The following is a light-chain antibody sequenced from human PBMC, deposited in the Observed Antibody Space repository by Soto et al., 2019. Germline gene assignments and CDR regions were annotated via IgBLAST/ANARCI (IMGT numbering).Light chain of an antibody. J-gene: IGKJ5*01. CDR3: MQSTQLPPT. CDR2: EVS. Sequence: DIVMTQSPLSLPVTPGEPASISCRSSQSLLQSNGYTYLDWYLQKPGQSPQLLIYEVSTRVSGVPDRFSGSGSGTDFTLEISRVETDDVGIYYCMQSTQLPPTFGQGTRLEIK. CDR1: QSLLQSNGYTY. V-gene: IGKV2D-29*02.